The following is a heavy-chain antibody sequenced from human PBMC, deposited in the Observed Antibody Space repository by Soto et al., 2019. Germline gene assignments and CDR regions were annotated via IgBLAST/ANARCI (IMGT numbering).Heavy chain of an antibody. CDR1: GYTFTSYG. J-gene: IGHJ4*02. CDR3: ARQGVTRIAAAGTDPDY. Sequence: ASVKVSCKASGYTFTSYGISWVRQAPGQGLEWMGWFSAYNGNTNYAQKLQGRVTMTTDTSTSTAYMELRSLRSDDTAVYYCARQGVTRIAAAGTDPDYWGQGTLVTVSS. D-gene: IGHD6-13*01. V-gene: IGHV1-18*04. CDR2: FSAYNGNT.